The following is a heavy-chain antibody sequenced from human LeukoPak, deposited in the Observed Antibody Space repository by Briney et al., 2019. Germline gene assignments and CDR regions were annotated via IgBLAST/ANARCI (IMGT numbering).Heavy chain of an antibody. J-gene: IGHJ4*02. CDR2: MNPNSGNT. CDR3: ATPIKKGGSSFDY. CDR1: GYTFTSYD. D-gene: IGHD1-26*01. Sequence: ASVKVSCKASGYTFTSYDINWVRQATGQXXXXMGWMNPNSGNTGYAQKFQGRVTMTRNTPISTAYMELSSLRSEDTAVYYCATPIKKGGSSFDYWGQGTLVTVSS. V-gene: IGHV1-8*01.